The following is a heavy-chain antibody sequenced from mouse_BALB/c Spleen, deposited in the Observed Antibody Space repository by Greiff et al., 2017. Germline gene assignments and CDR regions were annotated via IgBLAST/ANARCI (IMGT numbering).Heavy chain of an antibody. J-gene: IGHJ1*01. Sequence: EVKLVESGGGLVQPGGSRKLSCAASGFTFSDYGMAWVRQAPGKGPEWVAFISNLAYSIYYADTVTGRFTISRENAKNTLYLEMSSLRSEDTAMYYCARDRRGDWYFDVWGAGTTVTVSS. CDR3: ARDRRGDWYFDV. V-gene: IGHV5-15*02. CDR2: ISNLAYSI. D-gene: IGHD3-1*01. CDR1: GFTFSDYG.